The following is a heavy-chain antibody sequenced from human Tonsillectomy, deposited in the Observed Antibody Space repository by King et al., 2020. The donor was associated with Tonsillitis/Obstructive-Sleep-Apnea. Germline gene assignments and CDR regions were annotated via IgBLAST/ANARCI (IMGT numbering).Heavy chain of an antibody. V-gene: IGHV3-21*01. CDR3: ARDQLGGTQQLVLRGQYGMDV. Sequence: VQLVESGGGLVKPGGSLRLSCAASGFTLNTYSMNWVRQAPGKGLEWVSYISSSTSYIYYADSVKGRFTISRGDAQNSLYLQMNSLRAEDTAVYYCARDQLGGTQQLVLRGQYGMDVWGQGTTVTVSS. CDR2: ISSSTSYI. J-gene: IGHJ6*02. CDR1: GFTLNTYS. D-gene: IGHD6-13*01.